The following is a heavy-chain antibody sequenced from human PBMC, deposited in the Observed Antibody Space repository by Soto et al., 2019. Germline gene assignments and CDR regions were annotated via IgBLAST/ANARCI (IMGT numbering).Heavy chain of an antibody. J-gene: IGHJ6*02. CDR2: INHSGST. Sequence: PSETLSLTCAVYGGSFSGYYWSWIRQPPGKGLEWIGEINHSGSTNYNPSLKSRVTISVDTSKNQFSLKLSSVTAADTAVYYCARGSFRMVRAPLSHYYGMDVWGQGTTVTVSS. V-gene: IGHV4-34*01. CDR3: ARGSFRMVRAPLSHYYGMDV. CDR1: GGSFSGYY. D-gene: IGHD3-10*01.